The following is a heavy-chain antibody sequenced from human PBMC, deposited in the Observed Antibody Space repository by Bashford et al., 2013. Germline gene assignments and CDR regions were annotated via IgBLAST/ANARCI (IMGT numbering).Heavy chain of an antibody. Sequence: GGSLRLSCAASGFTFSSYWMTWVRQAPGKGLEWVANIKEDGSERYFADSLKGRFTLTRNNAKNSLYLQMNSLRAEDTAVYYCARDTGMDVWGQGDHGHRLL. CDR1: GFTFSSYW. V-gene: IGHV3-7*01. CDR3: ARDTGMDV. J-gene: IGHJ6*02. CDR2: IKEDGSER. D-gene: IGHD4-17*01.